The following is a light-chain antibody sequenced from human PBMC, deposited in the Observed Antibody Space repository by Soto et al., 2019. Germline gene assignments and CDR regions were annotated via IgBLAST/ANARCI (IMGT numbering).Light chain of an antibody. J-gene: IGKJ4*01. CDR2: AAF. CDR1: QVIDNF. Sequence: DIQLTQSPSFLSASVGDRITITCRASQVIDNFLAWYQQKPGTAPKVLIYAAFTLQRGVPPRFSGSGSGAEFSLTISSLQPEDLATYYCQQLKAYPLTFCGGTEVEI. V-gene: IGKV1-9*01. CDR3: QQLKAYPLT.